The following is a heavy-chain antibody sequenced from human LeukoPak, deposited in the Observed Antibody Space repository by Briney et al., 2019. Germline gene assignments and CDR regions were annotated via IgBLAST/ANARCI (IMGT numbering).Heavy chain of an antibody. J-gene: IGHJ4*02. V-gene: IGHV4-39*02. Sequence: PSETLSLTCTVSGGSISSSSYYWGWIRQPPGKGLEWIGSIYCSGSTYYNPSLRSRVTISVDTSKNQFSLKLSSVTAADTAVYYCARERPRNGGLFDYWGQGTLVTVSS. CDR1: GGSISSSSYY. D-gene: IGHD3-16*01. CDR3: ARERPRNGGLFDY. CDR2: IYCSGST.